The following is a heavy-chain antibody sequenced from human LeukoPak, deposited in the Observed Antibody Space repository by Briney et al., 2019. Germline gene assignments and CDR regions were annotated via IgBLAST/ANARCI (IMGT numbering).Heavy chain of an antibody. J-gene: IGHJ3*02. CDR2: IYYSGST. D-gene: IGHD3-22*01. CDR1: GGSISSYY. V-gene: IGHV4-59*01. Sequence: SETLSLTCRVSGGSISSYYWSWIRQAPGKGLEWIGYIYYSGSTKYSPSLKSRVTISLDTSKNQLSLKLSSVTAADTAVYYCACLTTADAFDIWGQGTMVTVSS. CDR3: ACLTTADAFDI.